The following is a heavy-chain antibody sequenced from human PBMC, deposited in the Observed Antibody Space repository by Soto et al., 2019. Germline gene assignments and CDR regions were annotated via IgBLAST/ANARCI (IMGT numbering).Heavy chain of an antibody. CDR1: GGSFSDYH. Sequence: QVQLQQWGAGLLKPSETLSLTCAVYGGSFSDYHWSWIRQSPGKGLEWIGEINHRGRTNFNPSLKSRLTLSVDTSKNQFSLKVNSVTAAGTAVYYCASREVGAASQQIDYLGRGTPVTVSS. CDR2: INHRGRT. V-gene: IGHV4-34*02. J-gene: IGHJ4*02. D-gene: IGHD3-16*01. CDR3: ASREVGAASQQIDY.